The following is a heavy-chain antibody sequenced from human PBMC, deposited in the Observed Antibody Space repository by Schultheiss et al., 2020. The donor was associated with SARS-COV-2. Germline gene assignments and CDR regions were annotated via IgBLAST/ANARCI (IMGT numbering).Heavy chain of an antibody. V-gene: IGHV4-34*01. Sequence: SETLSLTCTVSGGSISSYYWSWIRQPPGKGLEWIGEINHSGSTNYNPSLKSRVTISVDTSKNQFSLKLSSVTAADTAVYYCASGTYGGQRDYWGQGTLVTVSS. J-gene: IGHJ4*02. D-gene: IGHD4/OR15-4a*01. CDR2: INHSGST. CDR1: GGSISSYY. CDR3: ASGTYGGQRDY.